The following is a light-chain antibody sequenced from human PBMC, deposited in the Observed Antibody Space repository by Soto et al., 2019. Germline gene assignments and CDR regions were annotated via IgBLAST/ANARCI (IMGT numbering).Light chain of an antibody. CDR1: QSISSY. J-gene: IGKJ3*01. V-gene: IGKV1-39*01. CDR2: AAS. CDR3: QQSYSTPLFA. Sequence: DIQMTQSPSALSASVGDRATITCRASQSISSYLNWYQQKPGKAPELLIYAASSLQSGVPSRFSGSGSGTDFTLTISSLQPEDFATYYCQQSYSTPLFAFGPGTKVDIK.